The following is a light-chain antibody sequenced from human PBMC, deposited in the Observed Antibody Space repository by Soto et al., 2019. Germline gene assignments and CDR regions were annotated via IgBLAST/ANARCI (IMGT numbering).Light chain of an antibody. CDR2: YDS. Sequence: SYELTQPPSVSGAPENTATITCWGNNIGDKRVNWYRQKPGQAPVLLIYYDSDRPLQIPVRFSGSNSVNTAILTISRVEAGYEADYYGQVVDSMTANYVFGGGTKVTVL. J-gene: IGLJ1*01. CDR3: QVVDSMTANYV. CDR1: NIGDKR. V-gene: IGLV3-21*04.